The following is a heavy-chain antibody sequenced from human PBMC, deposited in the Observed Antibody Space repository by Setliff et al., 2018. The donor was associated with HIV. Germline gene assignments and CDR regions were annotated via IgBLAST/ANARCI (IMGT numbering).Heavy chain of an antibody. J-gene: IGHJ5*01. CDR2: IFYSVNT. CDR1: GFTFSNAW. V-gene: IGHV4-59*08. Sequence: GSLRLSCAASGFTFSNAWMSWVRQAPGKGLEWIGYIFYSVNTNYNPSLKGRVTISVDTSKNQFSLKLSSVTAADTAVYFCARNYIDFWSGYFWVHNLFDPWGQGIQVTVSS. D-gene: IGHD3-3*01. CDR3: ARNYIDFWSGYFWVHNLFDP.